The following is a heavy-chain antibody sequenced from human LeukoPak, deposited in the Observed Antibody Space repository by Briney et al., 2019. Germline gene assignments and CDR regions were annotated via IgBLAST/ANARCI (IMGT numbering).Heavy chain of an antibody. CDR3: AKGIAVAGNHDAFDI. CDR1: GFTFSSYA. V-gene: IGHV3-23*01. CDR2: ISGSCGST. D-gene: IGHD6-19*01. Sequence: GGSLRLSCAASGFTFSSYAMSWVRQAPGKGLEWVSAISGSCGSTYYADSVKGRFTISRDNSKNTLYLQMNSLRAEDTAVYYCAKGIAVAGNHDAFDIWGQGTMVTVSS. J-gene: IGHJ3*02.